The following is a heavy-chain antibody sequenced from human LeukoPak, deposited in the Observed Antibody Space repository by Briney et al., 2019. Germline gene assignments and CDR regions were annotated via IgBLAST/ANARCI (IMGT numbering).Heavy chain of an antibody. CDR1: GYTFTSYG. CDR3: ARDLVQDDFWSGYYWEYYGMDV. Sequence: ASVKVSCKASGYTFTSYGISWVRQAPGQGLEWMGWISAYNGNTNYAQKLQGRVTMTTDTSTSTAYMELRSLRSDDTVVYYCARDLVQDDFWSGYYWEYYGMDVWGQGTTVTVSS. V-gene: IGHV1-18*01. J-gene: IGHJ6*02. CDR2: ISAYNGNT. D-gene: IGHD3-3*01.